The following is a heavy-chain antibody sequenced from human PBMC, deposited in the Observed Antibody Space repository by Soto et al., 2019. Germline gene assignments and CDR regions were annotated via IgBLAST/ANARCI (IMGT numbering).Heavy chain of an antibody. D-gene: IGHD3-3*01. Sequence: SETLSLTCTVSGGSISSSSYYWGWIRQPPGKGLEWIESIYYSGSTYYNPSLKSRVTISVDTSKNQFSLKLSSVTAADTAVYYCARAPRNDFWSGYYTGNGVSWFDPWGQGTLVTVSS. CDR1: GGSISSSSYY. CDR2: IYYSGST. V-gene: IGHV4-39*01. J-gene: IGHJ5*02. CDR3: ARAPRNDFWSGYYTGNGVSWFDP.